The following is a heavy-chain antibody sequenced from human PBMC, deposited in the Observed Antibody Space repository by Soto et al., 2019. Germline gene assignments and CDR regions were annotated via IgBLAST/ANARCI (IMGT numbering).Heavy chain of an antibody. CDR1: GFSFGVYW. Sequence: PGGSLRLSCGASGFSFGVYWMSWVRQAPGKGLEWLATIKWDASEKKYVDSVKGRFTTSRDNAKNSLYLQMDSLRAEDTAVYYCAKDSSWFDPWGQGTLVTVSS. CDR3: AKDSSWFDP. J-gene: IGHJ5*02. V-gene: IGHV3-7*03. CDR2: IKWDASEK.